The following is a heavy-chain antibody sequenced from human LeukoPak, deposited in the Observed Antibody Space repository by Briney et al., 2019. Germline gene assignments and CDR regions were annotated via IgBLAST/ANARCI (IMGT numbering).Heavy chain of an antibody. J-gene: IGHJ6*03. CDR1: GGTFSSHA. CDR3: ASKGGVRGDGYYYMDV. V-gene: IGHV1-69*13. CDR2: IIPIFGTA. D-gene: IGHD3-10*01. Sequence: ASVKVSCKASGGTFSSHAISWVRQAPGQGLEWMGGIIPIFGTANHAQKFQGRVTITADESTSTAYMELSSLRSEDTAVYYCASKGGVRGDGYYYMDVWGKGTTVTISS.